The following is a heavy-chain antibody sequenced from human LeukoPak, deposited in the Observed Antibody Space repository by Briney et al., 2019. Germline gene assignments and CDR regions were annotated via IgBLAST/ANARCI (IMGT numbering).Heavy chain of an antibody. CDR1: GFTFSSYA. Sequence: GGSLRLSCAASGFTFSSYAMHWVRQAPGKGLEWVAVISYDGSNKYYADSVKGRFTISRDNSKNTLYLQMNSLRAEDTAVYYCAREPEGLLWFGEYPLRVGSFDIWGQGTMVTVSS. J-gene: IGHJ3*02. D-gene: IGHD3-10*01. CDR3: AREPEGLLWFGEYPLRVGSFDI. V-gene: IGHV3-30-3*01. CDR2: ISYDGSNK.